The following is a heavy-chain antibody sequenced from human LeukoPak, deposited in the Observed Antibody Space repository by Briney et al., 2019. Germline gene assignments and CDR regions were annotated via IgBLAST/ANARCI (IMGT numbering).Heavy chain of an antibody. CDR2: INPNSGGT. D-gene: IGHD2-2*01. Sequence: ASVKVSCKASGYTFTGYYMHWVRQAPGQGLEWMGWINPNSGGTNYAQKFQGRVTMTRDTSISTAYMELNRLRSDDTAVYYCARDLPRYCSSTSCPNWFDPWGQGTLVTVSS. CDR1: GYTFTGYY. J-gene: IGHJ5*02. CDR3: ARDLPRYCSSTSCPNWFDP. V-gene: IGHV1-2*02.